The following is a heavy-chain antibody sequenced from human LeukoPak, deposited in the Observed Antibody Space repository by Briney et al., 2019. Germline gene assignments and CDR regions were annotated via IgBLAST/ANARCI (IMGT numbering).Heavy chain of an antibody. V-gene: IGHV3-30*02. CDR3: AQIFVPLDDFDI. J-gene: IGHJ3*02. Sequence: PGGSLRLSCAASGFTFSSYGMHWVRQAPGKGLEWVAFIRYDGSNKYYADSVKGRFTISRDNSKNTLFLLMNGLRAEDTAVYYCAQIFVPLDDFDIWGQGTVVSVSS. CDR2: IRYDGSNK. CDR1: GFTFSSYG.